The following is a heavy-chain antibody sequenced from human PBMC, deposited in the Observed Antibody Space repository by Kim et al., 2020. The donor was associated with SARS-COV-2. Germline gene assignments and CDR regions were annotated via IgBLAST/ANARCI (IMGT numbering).Heavy chain of an antibody. J-gene: IGHJ4*02. D-gene: IGHD5-12*01. Sequence: SETLSLTCTVSGGSISSYYWSWIRQPPGKGLEWIGYIYYSGSTNYNPSLKSRVTISVDTSKNQFSLKLSSVTAADTAVYYCASSGYDYYFDYWGQGTLVT. V-gene: IGHV4-59*08. CDR2: IYYSGST. CDR1: GGSISSYY. CDR3: ASSGYDYYFDY.